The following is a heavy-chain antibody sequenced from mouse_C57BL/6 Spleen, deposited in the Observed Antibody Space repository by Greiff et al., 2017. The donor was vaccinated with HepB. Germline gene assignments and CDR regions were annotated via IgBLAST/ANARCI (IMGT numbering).Heavy chain of an antibody. CDR1: GFTFNDSY. CDR3: TTSLLLGGAMDY. CDR2: IDPEAGVT. Sequence: VQLQQSGAELVRPGASVKLSCTASGFTFNDSYMHWVKQRPEQGLEWIGRIDPEAGVTDYAPKFQGKATMTADTASNTAYLQLSSLTSEDTAVYYCTTSLLLGGAMDYWGQGTSVTVSS. D-gene: IGHD2-1*01. J-gene: IGHJ4*01. V-gene: IGHV14-1*01.